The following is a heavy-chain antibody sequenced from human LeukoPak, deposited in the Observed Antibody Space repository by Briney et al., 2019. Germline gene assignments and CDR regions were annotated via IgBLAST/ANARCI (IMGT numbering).Heavy chain of an antibody. CDR2: ISTTSRYT. D-gene: IGHD2-21*02. Sequence: GGSLRLSCAASGFTFSSYFMNWVRQAPGKGLEWVSSISTTSRYTYYADSVKGRFTISRDNAKNSLYLQMTSLRTKEPAPYYGARGLCGGDCYSDWGQGTLVTVSS. CDR1: GFTFSSYF. J-gene: IGHJ4*02. CDR3: ARGLCGGDCYSD. V-gene: IGHV3-21*01.